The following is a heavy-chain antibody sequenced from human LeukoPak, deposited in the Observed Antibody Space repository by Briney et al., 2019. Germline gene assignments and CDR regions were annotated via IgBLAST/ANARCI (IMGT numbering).Heavy chain of an antibody. V-gene: IGHV4-39*07. D-gene: IGHD6-19*01. Sequence: KSSETLSLTCTVSGGSISSSSYYWGWIRQPPGKGLEWIGSIYYSGSTYYNPSLKSRVTISVDTSKNQFSLKLSSVTAADTAVYYCARDLEIAVAGTRDPTDYWGQGTLVTVSS. CDR3: ARDLEIAVAGTRDPTDY. CDR2: IYYSGST. CDR1: GGSISSSSYY. J-gene: IGHJ4*02.